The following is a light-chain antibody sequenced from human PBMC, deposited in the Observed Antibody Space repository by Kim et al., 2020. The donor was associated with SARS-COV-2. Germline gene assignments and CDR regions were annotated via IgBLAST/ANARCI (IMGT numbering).Light chain of an antibody. V-gene: IGKV3-15*01. CDR1: QSVSSN. J-gene: IGKJ1*01. CDR3: QQYNNWPPWT. CDR2: GAS. Sequence: SPGEGATLSCRTSQSVSSNLAWYQQKPGRAPRLLIYGASTRANGIPARFSGSGSGTEFTLTISSQQSEDFAVYYCQQYNNWPPWTFGQGTKVDIK.